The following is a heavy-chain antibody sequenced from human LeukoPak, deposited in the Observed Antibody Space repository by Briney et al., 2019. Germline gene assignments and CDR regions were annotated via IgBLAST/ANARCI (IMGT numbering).Heavy chain of an antibody. CDR3: ARVWIVAIYSRFDP. Sequence: PSETLSLTCTVSGGSISSSSHYWGWIRQPPGKGLEWIGSIYYSGSTYYNPSLKSRVTISVDTSKNQFSLKLSSVTAADTAVYYCARVWIVAIYSRFDPWGQGTLVTVSS. CDR1: GGSISSSSHY. CDR2: IYYSGST. V-gene: IGHV4-39*01. D-gene: IGHD5-12*01. J-gene: IGHJ5*02.